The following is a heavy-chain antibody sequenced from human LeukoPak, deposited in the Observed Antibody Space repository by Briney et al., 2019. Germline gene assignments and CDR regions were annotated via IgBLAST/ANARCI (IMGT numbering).Heavy chain of an antibody. CDR3: ATLGTEGWFDP. J-gene: IGHJ5*02. D-gene: IGHD1-1*01. V-gene: IGHV1-18*01. CDR1: GYTFTTYG. Sequence: GASVKVSCKASGYTFTTYGISWVRQAPGQGLEWMGWISAYDGSTNYAQNLQGRVTMTEDTSTDTAYMELSSLRSEDTAVYYCATLGTEGWFDPWGQGTLVTVSS. CDR2: ISAYDGST.